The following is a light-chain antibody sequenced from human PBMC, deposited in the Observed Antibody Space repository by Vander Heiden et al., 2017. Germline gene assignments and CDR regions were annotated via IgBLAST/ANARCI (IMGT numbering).Light chain of an antibody. CDR2: EVT. V-gene: IGLV2-14*01. J-gene: IGLJ2*01. Sequence: QSALTQPASVSGSPGQSITISCTGSISDVGGYNHVSWYQQHPGKAPKLMIYEVTNRPSGVSNRFSGSKSGNTASLTISGLQAEDEAHYYCSSYITSSTPVIFGGGTKLTVL. CDR1: ISDVGGYNH. CDR3: SSYITSSTPVI.